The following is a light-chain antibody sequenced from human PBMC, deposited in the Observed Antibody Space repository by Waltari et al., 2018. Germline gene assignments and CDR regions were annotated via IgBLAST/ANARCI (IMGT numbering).Light chain of an antibody. V-gene: IGLV2-18*02. CDR1: SSDVGSYNR. Sequence: QSALTQPPSVSGSPGQSVTISCTGTSSDVGSYNRVSWYQQPPGTAPKLMIYEVSNRPSGVPDRVSGSKSGNTASLTISGLQAEDGADYYCSSYTSSSTVVFGGGTKLTVL. CDR2: EVS. J-gene: IGLJ2*01. CDR3: SSYTSSSTVV.